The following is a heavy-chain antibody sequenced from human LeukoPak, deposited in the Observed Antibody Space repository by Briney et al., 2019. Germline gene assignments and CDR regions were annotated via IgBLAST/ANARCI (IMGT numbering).Heavy chain of an antibody. CDR3: AGDRRDGYASFDY. J-gene: IGHJ4*02. D-gene: IGHD5-24*01. CDR1: GFTFSSYS. V-gene: IGHV3-21*01. Sequence: PGGSLRLSCAASGFTFSSYSMNWVRQAPGKGLEWVSSISSSSSYIYYADSVKGRFTISRDNAKNSLYLQMNSLRAEDTAVYYCAGDRRDGYASFDYWGQGTLVTVSS. CDR2: ISSSSSYI.